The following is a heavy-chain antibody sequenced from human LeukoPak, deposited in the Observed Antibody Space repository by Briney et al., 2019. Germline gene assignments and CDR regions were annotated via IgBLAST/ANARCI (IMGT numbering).Heavy chain of an antibody. CDR1: GGSFSGYY. CDR3: ARQRDYETPFDY. D-gene: IGHD4-17*01. CDR2: INHSGST. J-gene: IGHJ4*02. V-gene: IGHV4-34*01. Sequence: SETLSLTCAVYGGSFSGYYWSWIRQPPGKGLEWIGEINHSGSTNYNPSLKSRVTISVDTSKNQFSLKLSSVTAADTAVYYCARQRDYETPFDYWGQGTLVTVSS.